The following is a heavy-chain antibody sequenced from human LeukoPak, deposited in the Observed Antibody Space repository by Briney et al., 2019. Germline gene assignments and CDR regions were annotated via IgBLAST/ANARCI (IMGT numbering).Heavy chain of an antibody. J-gene: IGHJ4*02. Sequence: SETLSLTCTVSGGSISSYYWSWIRQPPGKGLEWIGYIYYSGSTNYNPSLKSRVTISVDTSKIQFSLKLSSVTAADTAVYYCARVRPDYYDSSGYKYYFDYWGQGTLVTVSS. CDR2: IYYSGST. V-gene: IGHV4-59*01. D-gene: IGHD3-22*01. CDR1: GGSISSYY. CDR3: ARVRPDYYDSSGYKYYFDY.